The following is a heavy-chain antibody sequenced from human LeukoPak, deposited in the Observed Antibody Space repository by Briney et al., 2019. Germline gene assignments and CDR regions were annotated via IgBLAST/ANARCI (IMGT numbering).Heavy chain of an antibody. CDR2: INPNSGGT. J-gene: IGHJ4*02. V-gene: IGHV1-2*02. Sequence: ASVKVSCKASGYTFTGYYMHWVRQAPGQGLEWMGWINPNSGGTNYAQKFQGRVTMTRDTSISTAYMELSRLRSDDTAVHYCARSEDFCTGGVCYFHWGQGTLVTVSS. CDR3: ARSEDFCTGGVCYFH. D-gene: IGHD2-8*02. CDR1: GYTFTGYY.